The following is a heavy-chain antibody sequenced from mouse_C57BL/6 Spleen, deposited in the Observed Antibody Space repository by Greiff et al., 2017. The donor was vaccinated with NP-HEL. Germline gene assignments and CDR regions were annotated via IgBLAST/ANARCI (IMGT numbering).Heavy chain of an antibody. D-gene: IGHD1-1*01. J-gene: IGHJ4*01. CDR2: IWSGGST. Sequence: QVQLKQSGPGLVQPSQSLSITCTVSGFSLTSYGVHWVRQSPGKGLEWLGVIWSGGSTDYNAAFISRLSISKDNSKSQVFFKMNSLQADDTAIYYCARNFLYYYGSSFAMDYWGQGTSVTVSS. CDR3: ARNFLYYYGSSFAMDY. CDR1: GFSLTSYG. V-gene: IGHV2-2*01.